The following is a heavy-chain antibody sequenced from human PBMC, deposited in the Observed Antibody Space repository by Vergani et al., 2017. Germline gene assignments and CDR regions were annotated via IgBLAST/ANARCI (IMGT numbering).Heavy chain of an antibody. CDR1: GFTFSSYA. D-gene: IGHD1-26*01. J-gene: IGHJ4*02. Sequence: VQLVESGGGVVQPGRSLRLSCAASGFTFSSYAMNWVRQAPGKGLEWVSSISSSSSYIYYADSVKGRFTISRDNAKNSLYLQMNSLRAEDTAVYYCARDREGGEDYWGQGTLVTVSS. CDR3: ARDREGGEDY. V-gene: IGHV3-21*01. CDR2: ISSSSSYI.